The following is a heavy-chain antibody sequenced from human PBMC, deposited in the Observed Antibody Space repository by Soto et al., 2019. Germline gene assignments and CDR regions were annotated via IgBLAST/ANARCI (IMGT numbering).Heavy chain of an antibody. J-gene: IGHJ6*02. Sequence: RASVKVSCKVSGYTLTELSMHWVRQAPGKGLEWMGGFDPEDGETIYAQKFQGRVTMTEDTSTDTAYMELSSLISEDTVVYYCATGVGSGWSYYYYYNGMDVWGQGTTFTVAS. CDR1: GYTLTELS. CDR2: FDPEDGET. CDR3: ATGVGSGWSYYYYYNGMDV. V-gene: IGHV1-24*01. D-gene: IGHD6-19*01.